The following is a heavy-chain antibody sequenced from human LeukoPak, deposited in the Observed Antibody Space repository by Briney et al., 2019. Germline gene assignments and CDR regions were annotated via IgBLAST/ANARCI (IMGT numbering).Heavy chain of an antibody. CDR1: GFTFNKYA. J-gene: IGHJ3*02. D-gene: IGHD4-17*01. CDR2: ISSNGGTT. Sequence: GGSLRLSCAASGFTFNKYAMHWVRQAPGKGLEYVSGISSNGGTTYYAHSVKGRFTLSRDNSKNTLYLQMGSLGAEDMAVYYCARERYSDPTDDAFDIWGQAPMVTVSS. CDR3: ARERYSDPTDDAFDI. V-gene: IGHV3-64*01.